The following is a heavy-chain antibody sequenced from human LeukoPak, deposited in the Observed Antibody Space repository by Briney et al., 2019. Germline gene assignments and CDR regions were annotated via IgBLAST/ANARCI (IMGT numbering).Heavy chain of an antibody. J-gene: IGHJ3*01. CDR1: GYTFSNYW. CDR3: ARLFSALDFRGVIIGPFDF. CDR2: IYSGDSDT. V-gene: IGHV5-51*01. Sequence: GESLKISCKGSGYTFSNYWLAWVRQMPGKGLEWMGTIYSGDSDTRYSPSFRGQVTISADKSINTAYLQWSSLKASDTAMYYCARLFSALDFRGVIIGPFDFWGLGTMVTVSS. D-gene: IGHD3-10*01.